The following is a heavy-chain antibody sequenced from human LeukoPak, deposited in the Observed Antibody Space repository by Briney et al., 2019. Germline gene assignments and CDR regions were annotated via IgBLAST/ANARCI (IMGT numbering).Heavy chain of an antibody. D-gene: IGHD3-10*01. CDR1: GGSISSYY. Sequence: ASETLSLTCTVSGGSISSYYWSWIRQPPGKGLEWIGYIYYSGNTNYSPSLQSRVTISVDTSKNQFSLKLGSVTAADTAVYYCARDRGPFGYWGQGTLVTVSS. V-gene: IGHV4-59*01. J-gene: IGHJ4*02. CDR2: IYYSGNT. CDR3: ARDRGPFGY.